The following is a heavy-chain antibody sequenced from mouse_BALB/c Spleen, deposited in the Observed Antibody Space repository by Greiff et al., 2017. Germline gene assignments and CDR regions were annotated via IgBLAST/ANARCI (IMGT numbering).Heavy chain of an antibody. CDR2: IWSGGST. V-gene: IGHV2-2*02. D-gene: IGHD3-1*01. CDR1: GFSLTSYG. J-gene: IGHJ4*01. CDR3: ARNDRGFYAMDY. Sequence: VQLQQSGPGLVQPSQSLSITCTVSGFSLTSYGVHWVRQSPGKGLEWLGVIWSGGSTDYNAAFISRLSISKDNSKSQVFFKMNSLQANDTAIYYCARNDRGFYAMDYWGQGTSVTVSS.